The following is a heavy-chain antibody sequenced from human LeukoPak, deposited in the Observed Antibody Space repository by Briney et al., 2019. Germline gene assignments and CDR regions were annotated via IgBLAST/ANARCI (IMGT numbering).Heavy chain of an antibody. J-gene: IGHJ4*02. CDR1: GYTFTSYG. CDR3: ARGLVGASPREFYIGY. Sequence: ASVKVSCKASGYTFTSYGISWVRQTPGQGLEWMGWISAYNGNTNYAQKLQGRVTMTTDTSTSTAYMELRSLRSDDTAVYYCARGLVGASPREFYIGYWGQGTLVTVSS. V-gene: IGHV1-18*01. CDR2: ISAYNGNT. D-gene: IGHD1-26*01.